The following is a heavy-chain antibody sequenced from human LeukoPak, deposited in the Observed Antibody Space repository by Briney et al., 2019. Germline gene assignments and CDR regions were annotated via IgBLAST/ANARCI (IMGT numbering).Heavy chain of an antibody. CDR1: GFTLSSNW. D-gene: IGHD5-12*01. Sequence: GGSLRLSCGASGFTLSSNWMTWVRQAPGRGLEWVASIKQDGSVKYYVDSVKGRFTISRDNARNSLSLQMNSLGVEDTAVYFCARWGQNSGYYYVDNWGQGTLVTVSS. V-gene: IGHV3-7*01. CDR3: ARWGQNSGYYYVDN. CDR2: IKQDGSVK. J-gene: IGHJ4*02.